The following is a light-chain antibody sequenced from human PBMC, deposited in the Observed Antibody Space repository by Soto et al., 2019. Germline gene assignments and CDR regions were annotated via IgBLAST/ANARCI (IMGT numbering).Light chain of an antibody. J-gene: IGLJ1*01. CDR3: QVWDITFYYV. V-gene: IGLV3-9*01. CDR2: RDR. CDR1: NIGSKN. Sequence: SYELTQPLSVSVALGQTARITCGGNNIGSKNVHWYQQKPGQAPVLVIFRDRNRPSGIPERFSGSNSGNTATLTISRAQAGDEADDYCQVWDITFYYVFGTGTKLTVL.